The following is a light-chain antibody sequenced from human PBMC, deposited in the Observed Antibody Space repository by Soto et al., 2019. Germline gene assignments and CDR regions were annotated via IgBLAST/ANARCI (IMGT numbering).Light chain of an antibody. Sequence: QSALTQPASVSGSPGQSITISCTGTSSDVGFYNLVSWYQQFPGKAPKLMIYEGSKRPSGFSYRFSGSKSGNTASLTISWLQAEDEADYYCCAHAGSSTSLYVFGTGTKVTVL. CDR3: CAHAGSSTSLYV. V-gene: IGLV2-23*01. CDR2: EGS. J-gene: IGLJ1*01. CDR1: SSDVGFYNL.